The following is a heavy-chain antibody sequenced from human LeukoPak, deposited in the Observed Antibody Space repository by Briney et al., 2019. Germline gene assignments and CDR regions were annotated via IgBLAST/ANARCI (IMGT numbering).Heavy chain of an antibody. J-gene: IGHJ4*02. CDR1: GGSISSSSYY. CDR3: ARAKKQEYVWDSYRYAGDVYFDN. Sequence: PSETLSLTCTVSGGSISSSSYYWGWIRQPPGKGLEWIGSFHLSGSTYYSPSLKSRVTISVDTSKNQFSLKVNPVTAADTAVYYCARAKKQEYVWDSYRYAGDVYFDNWGQGTLVTVSS. V-gene: IGHV4-39*07. CDR2: FHLSGST. D-gene: IGHD3-16*02.